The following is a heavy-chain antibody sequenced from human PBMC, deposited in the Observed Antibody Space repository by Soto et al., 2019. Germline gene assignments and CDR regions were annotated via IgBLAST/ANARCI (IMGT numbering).Heavy chain of an antibody. V-gene: IGHV3-43D*04. CDR1: GFPFDDYA. CDR3: AKGGGYTYGLFDY. D-gene: IGHD5-18*01. CDR2: ISWDCDIT. Sequence: GGSLSLSCAASGFPFDDYAMHWVRQAPGKGLEWVSFISWDCDITYYADSVKGRFTISRDNSQNSLYLQMNSLRGEDTAFYYCAKGGGYTYGLFDYWGQGTQVTVSS. J-gene: IGHJ4*02.